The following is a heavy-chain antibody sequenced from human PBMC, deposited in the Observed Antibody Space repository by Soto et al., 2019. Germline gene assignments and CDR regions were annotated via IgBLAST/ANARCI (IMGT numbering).Heavy chain of an antibody. Sequence: PGESLKISCKGSGYSFTSYWIGWVRQMPGKGLEWMGIIYPGDSDTRYSPSFQGQVTISADKFISTAYLQWSSLKASDTAMYYCASSGRLDYDFRSFDPWGQGTLVTVSS. CDR3: ASSGRLDYDFRSFDP. CDR1: GYSFTSYW. V-gene: IGHV5-51*01. CDR2: IYPGDSDT. D-gene: IGHD3-3*01. J-gene: IGHJ5*02.